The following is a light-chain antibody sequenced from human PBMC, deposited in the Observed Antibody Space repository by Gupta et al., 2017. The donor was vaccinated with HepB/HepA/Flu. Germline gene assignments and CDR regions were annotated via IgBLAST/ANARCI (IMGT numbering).Light chain of an antibody. CDR1: QSVSSY. Sequence: EIVLTQSPATLSLSPGERATLSCRASQSVSSYLAWYQQKPGQAPRLLIYDASNRATGIAARFSGSGSGTDFTLTISSLEPEDFAVYYCQQRSNWLITFGGGTKVEIK. J-gene: IGKJ4*01. CDR3: QQRSNWLIT. V-gene: IGKV3-11*01. CDR2: DAS.